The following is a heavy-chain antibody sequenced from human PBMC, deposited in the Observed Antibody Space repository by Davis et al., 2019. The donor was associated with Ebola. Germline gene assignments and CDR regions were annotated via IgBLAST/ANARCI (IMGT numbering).Heavy chain of an antibody. CDR3: ARGRWLDY. D-gene: IGHD5-24*01. Sequence: SETLSLTCAVYGGSFSGYYWSWIRQPPGKGLEWIGEINHSGSTNYNPSLKSRVTISVDTSKNQFSLKLSPVTAADTAVYYCARGRWLDYWGQGTLVTVSS. J-gene: IGHJ4*02. CDR2: INHSGST. CDR1: GGSFSGYY. V-gene: IGHV4-34*01.